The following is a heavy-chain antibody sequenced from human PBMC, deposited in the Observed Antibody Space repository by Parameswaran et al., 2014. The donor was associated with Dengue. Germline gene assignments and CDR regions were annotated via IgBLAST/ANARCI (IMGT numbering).Heavy chain of an antibody. J-gene: IGHJ6*03. CDR2: ISAFNGNT. V-gene: IGHV1-18*01. Sequence: SWVRQAPGQGLEWMGWISAFNGNTNYAQKLQGRVTMTTDTSTSAAYMELRSLRSDDTAVYFCARGPRGRYNYYYYMDVWGKGTTVTVSS. CDR3: ARGPRGRYNYYYYMDV. D-gene: IGHD5-12*01.